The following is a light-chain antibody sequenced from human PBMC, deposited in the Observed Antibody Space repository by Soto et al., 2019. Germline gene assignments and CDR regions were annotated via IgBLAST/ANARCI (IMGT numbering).Light chain of an antibody. J-gene: IGKJ2*01. CDR2: AAS. Sequence: DIQLTQSPSFLSASVGDRDTFTCRSLPGVNSYLDWYQQKPGKAPKLLIYAASTLPTGVPSRFSGSDSGTEFTLTISSLQPEDFATDYCLQLNSYPYTFGQGTKLEIK. CDR3: LQLNSYPYT. V-gene: IGKV1-9*01. CDR1: PGVNSY.